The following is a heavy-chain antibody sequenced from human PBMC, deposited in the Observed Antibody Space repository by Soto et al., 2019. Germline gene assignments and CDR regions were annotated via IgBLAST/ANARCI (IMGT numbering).Heavy chain of an antibody. V-gene: IGHV3-23*01. CDR2: ISGSGGST. J-gene: IGHJ4*02. Sequence: EVQLLESGGGLIQPGGSLRLSCAASGFTFSSYAMSWVRQAPGKGLEWVSAISGSGGSTYYADSVKGRFTISRDNSKNTLYLQMNSLRADDTAVYYCAKDSDRELQGYFDYWGQGTLVTVSS. CDR1: GFTFSSYA. CDR3: AKDSDRELQGYFDY. D-gene: IGHD1-26*01.